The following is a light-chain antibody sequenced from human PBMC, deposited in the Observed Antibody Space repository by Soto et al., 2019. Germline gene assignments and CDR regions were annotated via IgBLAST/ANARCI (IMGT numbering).Light chain of an antibody. CDR1: SSDVGDYNY. CDR2: EVS. Sequence: QSALTQPRSVSGSPGQSVTISCTGTSSDVGDYNYVSWYQQHPGKAPKFIIYEVSKRPSGVPDRFSGSKSGNTASLTISGLQAGDEADYYCCSYAGTYTVVFGGGTKLTVL. J-gene: IGLJ2*01. CDR3: CSYAGTYTVV. V-gene: IGLV2-11*01.